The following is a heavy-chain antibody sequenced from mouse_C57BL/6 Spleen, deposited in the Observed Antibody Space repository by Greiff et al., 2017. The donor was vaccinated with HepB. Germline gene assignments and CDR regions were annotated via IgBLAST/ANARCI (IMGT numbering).Heavy chain of an antibody. Sequence: EVKLVESGPGLVKPSQSLSLTCSVTGYSITSGYYWNWIRQFPGNKLEWMGYISYDGSNNYNPSLKNRISITRDTSKNQFFLKLNSVTTEDTATYYCAREGGSSYDWFAYWGQGTLVTVSA. CDR1: GYSITSGYY. D-gene: IGHD1-1*01. J-gene: IGHJ3*01. CDR2: ISYDGSN. V-gene: IGHV3-6*01. CDR3: AREGGSSYDWFAY.